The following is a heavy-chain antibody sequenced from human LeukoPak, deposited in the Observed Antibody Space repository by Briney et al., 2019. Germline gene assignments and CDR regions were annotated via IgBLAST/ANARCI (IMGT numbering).Heavy chain of an antibody. CDR2: VDPTGNT. CDR3: ATVGASHYGDWYFDS. CDR1: AYSISRDYY. J-gene: IGHJ4*02. D-gene: IGHD4-17*01. V-gene: IGHV4-38-2*02. Sequence: SETLSLTCTVSAYSISRDYYWGWFRQSPGKGLDWIGNVDPTGNTYYNPSLESRATISLGTSKRQFFLKLTSLTAADTAVYYCATVGASHYGDWYFDSWGQGTRVNVSS.